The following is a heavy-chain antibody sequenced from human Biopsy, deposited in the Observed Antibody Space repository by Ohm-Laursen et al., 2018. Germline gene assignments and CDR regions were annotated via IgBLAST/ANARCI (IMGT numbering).Heavy chain of an antibody. D-gene: IGHD2-2*01. V-gene: IGHV4-59*02. J-gene: IGHJ4*02. CDR3: ARDFCDTTSCYPQN. CDR1: GDSVTKYY. Sequence: SETLSLTCAVSGDSVTKYYWSWIRQPPGKGLVWIGHIYYSVMTNYNPSLQSRVSISVDTSKNQFSLKLSSVAAADTAVYYCARDFCDTTSCYPQNWGQGTLVTVSS. CDR2: IYYSVMT.